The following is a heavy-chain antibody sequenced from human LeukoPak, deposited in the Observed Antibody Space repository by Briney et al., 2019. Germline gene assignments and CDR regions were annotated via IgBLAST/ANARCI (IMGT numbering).Heavy chain of an antibody. CDR1: GFTFGDYA. D-gene: IGHD3-10*01. Sequence: GRSLRLSCTASGFTFGDYAMSWVRQAPGKGLEWVSLIYSDGSTHYTDSVKGRFTISRDNSKNALYLQINSLGAEDTAVYYCARDFHGSGSIFDYWGQGTLVTVSS. V-gene: IGHV3-53*01. J-gene: IGHJ4*02. CDR2: IYSDGST. CDR3: ARDFHGSGSIFDY.